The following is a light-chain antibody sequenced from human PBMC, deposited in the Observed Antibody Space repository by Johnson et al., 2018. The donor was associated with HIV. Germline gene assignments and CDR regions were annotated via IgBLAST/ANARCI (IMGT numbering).Light chain of an antibody. CDR3: GTWDSSLSAYV. J-gene: IGLJ1*01. Sequence: QSVLTQPPSVSAAPGQKVTISCSGSSSNIGNNYVSWYQQLPGTAPKLLIYDNNKRPSGIPDRFSGSKSGTSATLGTTGLQTGDEDDYYCGTWDSSLSAYVFGTGTNVTVL. CDR2: DNN. V-gene: IGLV1-51*01. CDR1: SSNIGNNY.